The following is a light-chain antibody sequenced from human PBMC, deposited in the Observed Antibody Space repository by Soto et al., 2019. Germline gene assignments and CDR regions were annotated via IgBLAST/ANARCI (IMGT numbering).Light chain of an antibody. V-gene: IGKV1-5*01. Sequence: DIQMTQSPSTLSASVGDRVTITCRASQSISSWLAWYQQKPGKAPKLLIYDASSLESGVPSRFSGSGSGTEFTLTISSLQPDYFATYYCQQYNSYWPFGEGTKVDIK. J-gene: IGKJ1*01. CDR3: QQYNSYWP. CDR1: QSISSW. CDR2: DAS.